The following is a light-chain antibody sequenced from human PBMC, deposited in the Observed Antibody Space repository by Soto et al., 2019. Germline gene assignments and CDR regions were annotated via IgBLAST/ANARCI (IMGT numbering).Light chain of an antibody. V-gene: IGKV3-20*01. CDR3: QQYGNSPLT. J-gene: IGKJ4*01. Sequence: EILLTQSPYTLSLSAGQSATLSCRASQSVRSDYFAWYQQKPGQAPRVIIFGVSTRATGVPDRFSGSGSGTEFTLTISRLEPEDFELYYCQQYGNSPLTFGGGTKVDIK. CDR2: GVS. CDR1: QSVRSDY.